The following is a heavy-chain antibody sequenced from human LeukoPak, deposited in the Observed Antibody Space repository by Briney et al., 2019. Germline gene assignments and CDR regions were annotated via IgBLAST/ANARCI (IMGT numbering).Heavy chain of an antibody. CDR3: ARRNYYYYYYMGV. CDR2: INHSGST. V-gene: IGHV4-34*01. J-gene: IGHJ6*03. CDR1: GGSFSGYY. Sequence: SETLSLTCAVYGGSFSGYYWSWIRQPPGKGLEWIGEINHSGSTNYNPSLKSRVTISVDTSKNQFSLKLSSVTAADTAVYYCARRNYYYYYYMGVWGKGTTVTISS.